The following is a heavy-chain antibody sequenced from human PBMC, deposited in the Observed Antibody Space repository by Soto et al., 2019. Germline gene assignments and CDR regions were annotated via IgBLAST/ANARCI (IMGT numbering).Heavy chain of an antibody. J-gene: IGHJ4*02. CDR1: GYTFTSYA. V-gene: IGHV1-3*01. CDR2: INAGNGNT. Sequence: ASVKVSCKASGYTFTSYAMHWVRQAPGQRLEWMGWINAGNGNTKYSQKFQGRVTITRDTSASTAYMELSSLRSEDTAVYYCARPGYCSGGSCYGPFDYWGQGTLVTVSS. D-gene: IGHD2-15*01. CDR3: ARPGYCSGGSCYGPFDY.